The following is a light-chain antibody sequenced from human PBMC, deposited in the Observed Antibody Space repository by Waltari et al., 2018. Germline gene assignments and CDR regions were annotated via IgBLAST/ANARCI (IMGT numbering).Light chain of an antibody. Sequence: VTITCRASQRLGTGVDWYQQKPRKAPKNLIYVASRLQSGVPSMFSGSGSGTDFTLTISTLQPEDSATYYCQQGTGTFGQGTKLEIK. CDR1: QRLGTG. CDR3: QQGTGT. V-gene: IGKV1-39*01. J-gene: IGKJ2*02. CDR2: VAS.